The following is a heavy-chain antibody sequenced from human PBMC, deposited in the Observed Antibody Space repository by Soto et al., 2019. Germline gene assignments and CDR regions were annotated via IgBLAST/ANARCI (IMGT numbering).Heavy chain of an antibody. J-gene: IGHJ6*02. Sequence: GASVKVSCKASGYTFTSYAMHWVRQAPGQRLEWMGWINAGNGNTKYSQKFQGRVTITRDTSASTAYMELSSLRSEDTAVYYCAREPGGGRYCTNGVCYRSPWADYYGMDVWGQGTTVTVSS. V-gene: IGHV1-3*01. CDR2: INAGNGNT. D-gene: IGHD2-8*01. CDR3: AREPGGGRYCTNGVCYRSPWADYYGMDV. CDR1: GYTFTSYA.